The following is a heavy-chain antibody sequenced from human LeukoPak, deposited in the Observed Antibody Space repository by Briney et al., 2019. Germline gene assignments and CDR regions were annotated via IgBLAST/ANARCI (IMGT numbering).Heavy chain of an antibody. D-gene: IGHD1-26*01. CDR3: AKDWSSTEWELSYGMDV. CDR2: ISYDGSNK. V-gene: IGHV3-30*18. CDR1: GFTFSSYG. J-gene: IGHJ6*02. Sequence: GGSLRLSCAASGFTFSSYGMHWVRQAPGKGLEWVAVISYDGSNKYYADSVKGRFTISRDNSKNTLYLQMDSLRAEDTAVYYCAKDWSSTEWELSYGMDVWGQGTTVTVSS.